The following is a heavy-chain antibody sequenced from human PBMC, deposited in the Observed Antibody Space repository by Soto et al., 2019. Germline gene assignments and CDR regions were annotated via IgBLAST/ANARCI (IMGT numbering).Heavy chain of an antibody. J-gene: IGHJ4*02. CDR3: ATYRTTLFGVVIPGVY. CDR1: GYTLTELS. V-gene: IGHV1-24*01. D-gene: IGHD3-3*01. Sequence: ASVKVSCKVSGYTLTELSMHWVRQAPGKGLEWLGGFDPEDGETIYAQKFQGRVTMTEDTSTDTAYMELSSLRSEDTAVYYCATYRTTLFGVVIPGVYWGQGTLVTVSS. CDR2: FDPEDGET.